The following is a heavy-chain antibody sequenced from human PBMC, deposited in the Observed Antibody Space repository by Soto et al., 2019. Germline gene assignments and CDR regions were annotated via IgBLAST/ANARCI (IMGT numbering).Heavy chain of an antibody. Sequence: EVQLLESGGGLVQPGGSLRLSCAASGFTFSSYAMSWVRQAPGKGLEWVSAISGSGDSTYYTDSVKGRFTISRDNSENTLHLQSNSLRAEDTAVYYCAKESTPHLGYCTNGLCDNDYWGQGTLVTVSS. J-gene: IGHJ4*02. V-gene: IGHV3-23*01. CDR3: AKESTPHLGYCTNGLCDNDY. D-gene: IGHD2-8*01. CDR2: ISGSGDST. CDR1: GFTFSSYA.